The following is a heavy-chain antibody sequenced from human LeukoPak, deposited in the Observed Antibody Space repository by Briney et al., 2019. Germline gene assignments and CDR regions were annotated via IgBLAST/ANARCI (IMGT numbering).Heavy chain of an antibody. CDR2: IIPIFGTA. CDR1: GGTFSSYA. J-gene: IGHJ6*03. V-gene: IGHV1-69*13. D-gene: IGHD2-15*01. CDR3: ARARGEYCSGGSCYSNYYYYMDV. Sequence: EASVKVSCKASGGTFSSYAISWVRQAPGQGLEWMGGIIPIFGTANYAQKFQGRVTITADESTSTAYMELSSLRSEDTAVYYCARARGEYCSGGSCYSNYYYYMDVWGKGTTVTVSS.